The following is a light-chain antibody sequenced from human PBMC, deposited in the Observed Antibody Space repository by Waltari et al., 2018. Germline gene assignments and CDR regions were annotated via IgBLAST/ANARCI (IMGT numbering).Light chain of an antibody. CDR1: QSVLYDSKNKNY. CDR2: WAS. V-gene: IGKV4-1*01. Sequence: DIVMTQSPDSLAVSLGERATINCKSSQSVLYDSKNKNYLAWYQQKPGQPPKLLIYWASIRESGVPDRFSGSGSGTDFTLTISSLQAEDVAVYYCQQYYSSPLTFGQGTKVEIK. J-gene: IGKJ1*01. CDR3: QQYYSSPLT.